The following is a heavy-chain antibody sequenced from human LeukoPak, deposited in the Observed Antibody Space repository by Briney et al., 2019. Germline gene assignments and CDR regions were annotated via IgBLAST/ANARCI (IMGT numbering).Heavy chain of an antibody. D-gene: IGHD1-1*01. V-gene: IGHV1-69*05. Sequence: GASVKVSCKASGYTFTSYGISWVRLAPGQGLEWMGGIIPIFGRADYAQRFQDIVSITTDESTSTVYMELSSLRSEDTAVYYCARGETILNWFDPWGQGTLVTVSS. CDR1: GYTFTSYG. J-gene: IGHJ5*02. CDR3: ARGETILNWFDP. CDR2: IIPIFGRA.